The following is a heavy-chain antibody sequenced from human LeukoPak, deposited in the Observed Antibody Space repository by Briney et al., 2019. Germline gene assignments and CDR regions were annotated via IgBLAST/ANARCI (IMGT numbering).Heavy chain of an antibody. CDR3: ARAVVATPSPGYYYFDY. CDR2: IYSGGNT. Sequence: GGSLRLSCAASGFTVSINYMIWVRQAPGKGLEWVSVIYSGGNTYYADSVKGRFTISRDNSKNTLYVQMNNLRAEDTAVYYCARAVVATPSPGYYYFDYWGQGALVTVSS. J-gene: IGHJ4*02. D-gene: IGHD5-12*01. CDR1: GFTVSINY. V-gene: IGHV3-66*01.